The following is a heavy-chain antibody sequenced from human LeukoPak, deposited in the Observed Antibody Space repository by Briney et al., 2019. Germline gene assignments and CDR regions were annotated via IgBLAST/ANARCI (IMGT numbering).Heavy chain of an antibody. J-gene: IGHJ4*02. Sequence: GGSLRLSRTVSGFSFSSYALSWVRRAPGKGLEWVSATSSSDAGKYYADSVRGRFTISRDNSRNTMYLQMNSLRVEDAAVYYCAKAPVTSCRGAFCYPFDSWGQGTLVTVSS. CDR1: GFSFSSYA. V-gene: IGHV3-23*01. CDR2: TSSSDAGK. D-gene: IGHD2-15*01. CDR3: AKAPVTSCRGAFCYPFDS.